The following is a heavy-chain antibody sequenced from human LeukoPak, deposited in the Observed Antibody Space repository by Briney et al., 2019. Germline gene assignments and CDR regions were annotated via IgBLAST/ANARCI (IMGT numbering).Heavy chain of an antibody. CDR2: IYTSGST. D-gene: IGHD1-7*01. CDR3: ARGWNYKGPLDF. J-gene: IGHJ4*02. Sequence: SETLSLTCTVSGGSIRSYYWSWIRQPPGKGLEWIGRIYTSGSTNYNPSLKSRVTISVDTSKNQFSLRVTSVTAADTAVYYCARGWNYKGPLDFWGQGALVTVSS. V-gene: IGHV4-4*07. CDR1: GGSIRSYY.